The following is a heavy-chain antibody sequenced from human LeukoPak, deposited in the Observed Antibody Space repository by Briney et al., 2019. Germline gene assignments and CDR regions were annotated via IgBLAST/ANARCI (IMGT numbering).Heavy chain of an antibody. D-gene: IGHD2-15*01. V-gene: IGHV4-59*12. CDR2: IYYSGST. J-gene: IGHJ4*02. CDR1: GGSISSYY. CDR3: ARLYCSGGSCIPFDY. Sequence: PSETLSLTCTVSGGSISSYYWSWIRQPPGKGLEWIGYIYYSGSTNYNPSLKSRVTISVDTSKNQSSLKLSSVTAADTAVYYCARLYCSGGSCIPFDYWGQGTLVTVSS.